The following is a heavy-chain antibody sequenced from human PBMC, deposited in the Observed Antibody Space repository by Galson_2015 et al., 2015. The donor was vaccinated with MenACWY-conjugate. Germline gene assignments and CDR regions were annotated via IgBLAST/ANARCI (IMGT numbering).Heavy chain of an antibody. V-gene: IGHV3-74*01. CDR2: LCGDGSGK. D-gene: IGHD1-1*01. Sequence: SLRLSCAASGFTFSDYCMHWVRHAPGKGLVWVSRLCGDGSGKTYAGSVKGRFSISMDHAKTTLYLQMNSLRAEDTAMYYCGRIGTPYNFGSPWGQGTLVTASS. CDR3: GRIGTPYNFGSP. J-gene: IGHJ5*02. CDR1: GFTFSDYC.